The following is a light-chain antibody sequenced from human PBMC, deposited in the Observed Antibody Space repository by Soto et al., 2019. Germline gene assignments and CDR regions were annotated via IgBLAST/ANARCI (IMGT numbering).Light chain of an antibody. V-gene: IGKV4-1*01. CDR1: QSLLYSSNNKNY. Sequence: DIVMTQSPDSLPVSLGERATINCKSSQSLLYSSNNKNYLAWYQQKPGQPPKLLIFWASTRESGVPDRFSGSGSGTDFTLTISRLQAEDVGVYYCQQYYYTPYSVGQGTKLEIK. CDR2: WAS. J-gene: IGKJ2*03. CDR3: QQYYYTPYS.